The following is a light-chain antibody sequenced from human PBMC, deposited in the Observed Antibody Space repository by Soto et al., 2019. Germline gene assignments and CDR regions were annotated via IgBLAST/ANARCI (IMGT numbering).Light chain of an antibody. J-gene: IGLJ2*01. V-gene: IGLV2-14*03. CDR3: TSWTTSTTMI. Sequence: QSALTQPASVSGCPGQSITISCTGTSSDIGAYNFVSWYQQHPGKAPKLMLYDVNIRPSGVSNRFSGSKSGNTASLTISGLQAEHEADYYCTSWTTSTTMIFGGRTKVTVL. CDR1: SSDIGAYNF. CDR2: DVN.